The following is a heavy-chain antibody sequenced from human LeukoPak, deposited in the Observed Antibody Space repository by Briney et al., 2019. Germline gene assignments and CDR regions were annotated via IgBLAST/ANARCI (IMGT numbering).Heavy chain of an antibody. D-gene: IGHD3-22*01. CDR2: VSDRSHNI. CDR3: ARESQSAYYFDSSGYEDAFDI. CDR1: GFTFSSYG. J-gene: IGHJ3*02. V-gene: IGHV3-48*04. Sequence: PGGSLRLSCVASGFTFSSYGMNWVRQAPGKGLEWVSYVSDRSHNIQYDDSVKGRFTISRDNAKNSLYLQMNSLRAEDTAVYYCARESQSAYYFDSSGYEDAFDIWGQGTMVTVSS.